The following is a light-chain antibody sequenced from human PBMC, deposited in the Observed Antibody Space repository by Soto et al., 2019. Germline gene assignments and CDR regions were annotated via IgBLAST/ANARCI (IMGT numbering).Light chain of an antibody. Sequence: IELTQSPVTLSFSPCEIATLHCSSSQSVTSNFAWYQHKPGQSPRLLIYRASARATGVPDRFSGSGSGTEFTLTISSLQSEDFAVYYCQQYNNWPPITFGQGTRLEIK. CDR1: QSVTSN. V-gene: IGKV3-15*01. CDR2: RAS. CDR3: QQYNNWPPIT. J-gene: IGKJ5*01.